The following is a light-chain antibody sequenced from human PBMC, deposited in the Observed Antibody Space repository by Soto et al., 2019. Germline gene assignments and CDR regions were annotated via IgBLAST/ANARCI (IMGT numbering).Light chain of an antibody. V-gene: IGLV1-40*01. Sequence: QSVLTQPPSVSGAPGQRVTLSCTGSSSNIGAGYDVHWYQQLPGTAPKLLIYGNSNRPSGVPDRFSGSKSGTSASLAITGLQAEDEADYYCQSYDSSLSGSFFGTGTKVTVL. CDR2: GNS. CDR1: SSNIGAGYD. J-gene: IGLJ1*01. CDR3: QSYDSSLSGSF.